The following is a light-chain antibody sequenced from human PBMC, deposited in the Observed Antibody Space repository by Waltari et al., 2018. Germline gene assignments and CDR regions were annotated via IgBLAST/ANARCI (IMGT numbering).Light chain of an antibody. J-gene: IGLJ2*01. CDR3: CSYGGASARL. CDR2: EVS. CDR1: SNYVRSYHL. V-gene: IGLV2-23*02. Sequence: QSALTQPASVSGSPGQSITISCTGSSNYVRSYHLVSWYKQHPGEAPTLILYEVSKRPSGVSDRFSGSKSGNTASLTISGLRPEDEADYYCCSYGGASARLFGGGTKVTVL.